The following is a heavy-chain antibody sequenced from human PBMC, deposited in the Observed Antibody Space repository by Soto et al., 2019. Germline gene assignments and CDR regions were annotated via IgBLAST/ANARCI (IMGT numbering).Heavy chain of an antibody. J-gene: IGHJ4*02. CDR3: ARDPRGYDSSGYYYGY. V-gene: IGHV4-31*03. D-gene: IGHD3-22*01. CDR1: VGCISSGGYY. CDR2: IYYSGST. Sequence: PSYTLYLTCTVSVGCISSGGYYGFWIRHHPGKGLEWIGYIYYSGSTYYNPSLKSRVTISVDTSKNQFSLKLSSVTAADTAVYYCARDPRGYDSSGYYYGYWGQGTLVTVSS.